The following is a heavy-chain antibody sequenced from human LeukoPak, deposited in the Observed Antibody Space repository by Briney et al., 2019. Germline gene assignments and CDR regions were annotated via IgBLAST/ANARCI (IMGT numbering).Heavy chain of an antibody. CDR3: ARDLYLRQWLVEDCDY. Sequence: ASVKVSCKASGYTFTGYYMHWVRQAPGQGLEWMGWINPNSGGTNYAQKFQGRVTMTRGTSISTAYMELSRLRSDDTAVYYCARDLYLRQWLVEDCDYWGQGTLVTVSS. CDR2: INPNSGGT. V-gene: IGHV1-2*02. D-gene: IGHD6-19*01. J-gene: IGHJ4*02. CDR1: GYTFTGYY.